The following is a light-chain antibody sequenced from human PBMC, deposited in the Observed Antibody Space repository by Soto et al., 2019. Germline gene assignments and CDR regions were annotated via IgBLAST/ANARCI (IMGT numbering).Light chain of an antibody. Sequence: IRLTQSPATLSASVGGRGTITCRASQRVDRWLAWYQQKPGQAPKLLISDASTLESGVPSRFSGSGSVTEFTLTIPSLQPDDFATYYCQQYKDYTYTFGQGTKVDIK. J-gene: IGKJ1*01. CDR3: QQYKDYTYT. V-gene: IGKV1-5*01. CDR1: QRVDRW. CDR2: DAS.